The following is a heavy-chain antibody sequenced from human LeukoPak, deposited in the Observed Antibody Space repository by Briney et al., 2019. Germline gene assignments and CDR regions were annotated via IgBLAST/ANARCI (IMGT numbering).Heavy chain of an antibody. CDR2: ISAYNGNT. CDR3: ASQIAAAGTGMDV. CDR1: GGSFSSYA. Sequence: ASVKVSCKASGGSFSSYAISWVRQAPGQGLEWMGRISAYNGNTNYAQKLQGRVTMTTDTSTSTPYMELRSLRSDDTAVYYCASQIAAAGTGMDVWGQGTPVTVSS. D-gene: IGHD6-13*01. J-gene: IGHJ6*02. V-gene: IGHV1-18*01.